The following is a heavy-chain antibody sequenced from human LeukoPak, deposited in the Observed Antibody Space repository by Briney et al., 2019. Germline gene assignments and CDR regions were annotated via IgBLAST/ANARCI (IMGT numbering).Heavy chain of an antibody. J-gene: IGHJ6*02. V-gene: IGHV3-21*01. D-gene: IGHD3-10*01. CDR2: ISTSSSFI. Sequence: PGGSLRLSCAASGFIFSNYIMDWVRQAPGKGLEWVSSISTSSSFIYYADSVKGRFTTSRDNAKKSLYLQINSLRAEDTAVYYCARFGDDLGVWGQGTTVTVSS. CDR1: GFIFSNYI. CDR3: ARFGDDLGV.